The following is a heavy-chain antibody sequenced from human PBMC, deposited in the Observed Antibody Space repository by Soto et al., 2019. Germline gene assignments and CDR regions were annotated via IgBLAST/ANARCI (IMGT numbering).Heavy chain of an antibody. D-gene: IGHD3-10*01. J-gene: IGHJ4*02. CDR2: IDPSDSYT. CDR3: AIQWFGELSPFDY. Sequence: PGESLKISCKGSGYSFTIYCISWVLQRPWKGLEWMGRIDPSDSYTNYSPSFQGHVTISADKSISTAYLQWSSLKASDTAMYYCAIQWFGELSPFDYWGQGTLVTVSS. CDR1: GYSFTIYC. V-gene: IGHV5-10-1*01.